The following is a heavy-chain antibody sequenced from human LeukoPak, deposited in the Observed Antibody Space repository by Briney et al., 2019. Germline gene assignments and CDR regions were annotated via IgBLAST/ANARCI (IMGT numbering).Heavy chain of an antibody. V-gene: IGHV1-2*02. CDR1: GYTFTVYY. Sequence: ASVKVSFTASGYTFTVYYIHWIRQAPGQGLEWMGWVNPHSGVTNYAQKFQGRVTMTRDTSISTGYMELSSLRSDDTAVYYCARDLLMLYHGSGEPTWGQRSLVTVSS. J-gene: IGHJ5*01. CDR2: VNPHSGVT. D-gene: IGHD3-10*01. CDR3: ARDLLMLYHGSGEPT.